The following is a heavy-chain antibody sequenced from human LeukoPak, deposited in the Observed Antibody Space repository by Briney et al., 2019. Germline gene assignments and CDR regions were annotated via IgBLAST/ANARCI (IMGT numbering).Heavy chain of an antibody. D-gene: IGHD3-10*01. CDR3: ARDAPRSSGSYYYYSDY. V-gene: IGHV3-7*01. J-gene: IGHJ4*02. CDR1: GFTFSSYW. Sequence: GGSLRLSCAASGFTFSSYWMSWVRQAPGKGLEWVANIKQDGSEKYYVDSVKGRFTISRDNAKNSLYLQMNSLRAEDTAVYYCARDAPRSSGSYYYYSDYWGQGTLVTVSS. CDR2: IKQDGSEK.